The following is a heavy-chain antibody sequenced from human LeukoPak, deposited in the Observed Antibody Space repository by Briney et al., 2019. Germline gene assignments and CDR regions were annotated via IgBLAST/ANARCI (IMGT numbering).Heavy chain of an antibody. V-gene: IGHV1-3*01. J-gene: IGHJ4*02. Sequence: GASVKVSCKASGYTFTSYAMHWVRQAPGQRLEWMGWINAGNGNTKYSQKFQGRVTITRDTSASTAYMELSSLRSEDTAVYYCARGRDIVVVVAADYWGQGTLVTVSS. CDR3: ARGRDIVVVVAADY. CDR1: GYTFTSYA. CDR2: INAGNGNT. D-gene: IGHD2-15*01.